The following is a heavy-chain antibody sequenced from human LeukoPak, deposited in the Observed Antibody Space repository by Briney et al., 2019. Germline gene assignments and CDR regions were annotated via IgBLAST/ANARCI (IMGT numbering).Heavy chain of an antibody. Sequence: APVKVSCKASGYAFTGYYMHWVRQAPGQGLEWMGWINPNSGGTNYAQKFQGRVTVTRDTSISTAYMELSRLRSDDTAIYYCARELYRTTGYYYGMDVWGQGTTVTVSS. CDR2: INPNSGGT. J-gene: IGHJ6*02. V-gene: IGHV1-2*02. D-gene: IGHD1-7*01. CDR3: ARELYRTTGYYYGMDV. CDR1: GYAFTGYY.